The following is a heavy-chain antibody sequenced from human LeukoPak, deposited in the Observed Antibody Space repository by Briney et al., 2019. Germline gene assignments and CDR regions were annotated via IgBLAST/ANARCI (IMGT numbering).Heavy chain of an antibody. CDR3: ARVEVDAFDI. J-gene: IGHJ3*02. CDR1: GGSISSHY. D-gene: IGHD5-24*01. Sequence: SETLSLTCTVSGGSISSHYWSWIRQPPGKGLEWIGYIYYSGSTNYNPSLKSRVTISVDTSKNQFSLKLSSVTAADTAVYYCARVEVDAFDIWGQGTMATVSS. V-gene: IGHV4-59*11. CDR2: IYYSGST.